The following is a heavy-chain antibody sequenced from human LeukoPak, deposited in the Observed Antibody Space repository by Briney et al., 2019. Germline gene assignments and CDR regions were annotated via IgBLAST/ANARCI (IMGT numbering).Heavy chain of an antibody. V-gene: IGHV3-23*01. Sequence: GGSLRLSCAASGFTFSNYAMSWVRQAPGKGLEWVSTISGSGGSTYYADSVKGRVSISRDNSKNTLYLQMNSLRAEDTAVYYRAKDRNSEGGAAKNYWGQGTLVTVSS. CDR1: GFTFSNYA. D-gene: IGHD1-26*01. CDR3: AKDRNSEGGAAKNY. CDR2: ISGSGGST. J-gene: IGHJ4*02.